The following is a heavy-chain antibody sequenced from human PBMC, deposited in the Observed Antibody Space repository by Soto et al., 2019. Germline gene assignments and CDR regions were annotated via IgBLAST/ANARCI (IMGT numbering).Heavy chain of an antibody. D-gene: IGHD4-4*01. Sequence: GSGPTLVNPTQTLTLTCTFSGFSLSTSGVGVGWIRQPPGKALEWLALIYWDDDKRYSPSLKSRLTITKDTSKNQVVLTMTNMDPVDTATYYCAHSRTTVTTSGFFNWFDPWGQGTLVTVSS. J-gene: IGHJ5*02. V-gene: IGHV2-5*02. CDR2: IYWDDDK. CDR3: AHSRTTVTTSGFFNWFDP. CDR1: GFSLSTSGVG.